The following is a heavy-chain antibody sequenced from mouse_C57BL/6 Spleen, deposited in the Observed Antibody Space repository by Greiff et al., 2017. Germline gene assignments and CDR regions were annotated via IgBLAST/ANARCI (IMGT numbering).Heavy chain of an antibody. J-gene: IGHJ2*01. D-gene: IGHD3-2*02. CDR2: IDPETGGT. CDR1: GYTFTDYE. CDR3: TRKTAQATRYFDY. V-gene: IGHV1-15*01. Sequence: QVQLQQSGAELVRPGASVTLSCKASGYTFTDYEMHWVKQTPVHGLEWIGAIDPETGGTAYNQKFKGKAILTADKSSSTAYMELRSLTSEDSAVYYCTRKTAQATRYFDYWGQGTTLTVSS.